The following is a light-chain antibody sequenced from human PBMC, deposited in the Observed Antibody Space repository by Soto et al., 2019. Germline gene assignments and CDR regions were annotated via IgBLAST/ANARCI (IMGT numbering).Light chain of an antibody. CDR3: QQRSNWPPSIT. V-gene: IGKV3-11*01. Sequence: ELVMTQSPATLSVSPGARATLSCRASQSVSSNLAWYQQKPGQAPSLLIYDASTRATGIPARFSGSVSGTDFTLTISSLEPEEFAVYYCQQRSNWPPSITFGQGTRLEIK. J-gene: IGKJ5*01. CDR2: DAS. CDR1: QSVSSN.